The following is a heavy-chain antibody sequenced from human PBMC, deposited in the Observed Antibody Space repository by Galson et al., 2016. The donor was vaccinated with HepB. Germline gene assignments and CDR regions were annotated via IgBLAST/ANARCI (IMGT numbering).Heavy chain of an antibody. CDR3: ARGLTIFGLGHYYYYGMDV. CDR1: GGSFSGSY. V-gene: IGHV4-34*01. Sequence: LSLTCAVFGGSFSGSYWSWIRPPPGRGLEWIGEINDSGSTDYNPSLKSRATISVDTSKNQFSLRLSSVTAADTAVYYCARGLTIFGLGHYYYYGMDVWGQGTTVTVSS. J-gene: IGHJ6*02. D-gene: IGHD3-3*01. CDR2: INDSGST.